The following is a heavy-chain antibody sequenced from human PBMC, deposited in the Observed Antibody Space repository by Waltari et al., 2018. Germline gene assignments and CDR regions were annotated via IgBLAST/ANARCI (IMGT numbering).Heavy chain of an antibody. CDR3: ARALWRVGTRGDFFDI. D-gene: IGHD1-7*01. V-gene: IGHV4-59*01. Sequence: QVQLRESGPGLVKSSETLSLPCTVSGDSLGTNYRSWIRQSPGKGLEWIGYVQSSGSTDYNPSFRGRVTMSADASKNQFSLTLKSLTAADTATYFCARALWRVGTRGDFFDIWGRGTTVTVS. J-gene: IGHJ3*02. CDR2: VQSSGST. CDR1: GDSLGTNY.